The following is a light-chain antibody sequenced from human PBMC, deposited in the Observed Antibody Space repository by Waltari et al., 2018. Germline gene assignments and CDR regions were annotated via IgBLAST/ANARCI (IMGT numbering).Light chain of an antibody. CDR1: NIGSKS. Sequence: SYVLTQPPSVSVAPGKTASITCGGNNIGSKSVHWYQQKPGQAPVLVIYYDTDRPSDSPERLSGSNSGNTATLTISRVEAGDEADYYCQVWDNSGGHVVFGGGTKLTVL. CDR3: QVWDNSGGHVV. J-gene: IGLJ3*02. CDR2: YDT. V-gene: IGLV3-21*01.